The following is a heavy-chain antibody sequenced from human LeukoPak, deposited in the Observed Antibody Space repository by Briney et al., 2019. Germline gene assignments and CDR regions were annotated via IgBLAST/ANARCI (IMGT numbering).Heavy chain of an antibody. D-gene: IGHD3-22*01. J-gene: IGHJ5*02. V-gene: IGHV3-23*01. CDR1: GFTFSNYA. CDR2: ISGSGGST. Sequence: GGSLRLSCAASGFTFSNYAMSWVRQAPGKGLEWVSTISGSGGSTYYADSVKGRFTIPRDNSKDTLYMQMNSLRAEDTAVYYCAKTSGYHSSWGQGTLVTVSS. CDR3: AKTSGYHSS.